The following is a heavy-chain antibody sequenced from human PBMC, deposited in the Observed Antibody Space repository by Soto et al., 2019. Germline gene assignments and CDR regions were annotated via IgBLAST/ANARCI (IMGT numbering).Heavy chain of an antibody. CDR1: GYTFTTYY. Sequence: DSVQVSCKASGYTFTTYYMHWVRQAPGQGLEWMGIINPSGGGTSYAQKFQGRVTMTRDTSTSTVYMELSSLRSEDTAVYYCAIDYAIFPFGDAFESWGQGTMVTV. CDR3: AIDYAIFPFGDAFES. V-gene: IGHV1-46*01. D-gene: IGHD3-3*01. J-gene: IGHJ3*02. CDR2: INPSGGGT.